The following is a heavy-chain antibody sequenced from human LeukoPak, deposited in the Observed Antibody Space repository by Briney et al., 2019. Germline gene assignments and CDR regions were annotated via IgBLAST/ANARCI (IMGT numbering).Heavy chain of an antibody. CDR2: IYYSGST. Sequence: SETLSLTCTVSGGSISSHYWSWIRQPPGKGLEWIGYIYYSGSTNYNPSLKSRVTISVDTSKNQFSLKLSSVTAADTAVYYCASGPENSSSWYLRYYYYYMDVWAKGPRSPSP. J-gene: IGHJ6*03. CDR3: ASGPENSSSWYLRYYYYYMDV. CDR1: GGSISSHY. V-gene: IGHV4-59*11. D-gene: IGHD6-13*01.